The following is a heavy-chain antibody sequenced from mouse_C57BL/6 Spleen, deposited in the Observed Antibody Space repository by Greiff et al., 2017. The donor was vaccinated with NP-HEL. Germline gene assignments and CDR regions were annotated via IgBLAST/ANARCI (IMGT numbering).Heavy chain of an antibody. CDR2: IYPGSGST. J-gene: IGHJ2*01. Sequence: QVQLQQSGAELVKPGASVKMSCKASGYTFTSYWITWVKQRPGQGLEWIGDIYPGSGSTNYNEKFKSKATLTVDTSSSTAYMQLSSLTSEDSAVYYCARSLDSSGYVDYWGQGTTLTVSS. CDR1: GYTFTSYW. V-gene: IGHV1-55*01. D-gene: IGHD3-2*02. CDR3: ARSLDSSGYVDY.